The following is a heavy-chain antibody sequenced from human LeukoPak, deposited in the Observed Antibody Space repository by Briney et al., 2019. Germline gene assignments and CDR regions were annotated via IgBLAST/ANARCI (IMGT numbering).Heavy chain of an antibody. J-gene: IGHJ4*02. CDR3: AKDRHRVGTSLLDY. V-gene: IGHV3-30*02. CDR1: GFTFSSYG. Sequence: GGSLRLSCAASGFTFSSYGTHWVRQAPGKGLEWVAFMQYDGSNEYYADSVKGRFTISRDNSKNTLYLQMNSLRAEDTAVYYCAKDRHRVGTSLLDYWGQGTLVTVSS. D-gene: IGHD1-26*01. CDR2: MQYDGSNE.